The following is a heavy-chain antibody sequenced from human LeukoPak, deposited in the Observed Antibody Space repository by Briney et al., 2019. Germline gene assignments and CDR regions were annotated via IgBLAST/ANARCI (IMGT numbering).Heavy chain of an antibody. J-gene: IGHJ3*01. CDR1: GFTFNSYS. CDR3: AREERMSTIGGAFDV. D-gene: IGHD5-24*01. Sequence: GGSLRLSCAASGFTFNSYSMNWVRQAPGRGLEWVSSISTISNYIYYADSLKGRFTISRDNAKNSLYLQLNSLRAEDTAVYYCAREERMSTIGGAFDVWGQGTVVTVSS. V-gene: IGHV3-21*01. CDR2: ISTISNYI.